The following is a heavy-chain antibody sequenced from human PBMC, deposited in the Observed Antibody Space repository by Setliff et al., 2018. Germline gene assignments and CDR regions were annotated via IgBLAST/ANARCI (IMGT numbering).Heavy chain of an antibody. Sequence: ASVKVSCKASGYTFTSYGISWVRQAPGQGLEWMGWISAYNGNTNYAQKLQGRVTMTTDTSTSTAYMELRSLRSDDTAVYYCARGYSYGPIWGDAFDIWGQGTMVTVSS. J-gene: IGHJ3*02. V-gene: IGHV1-18*01. CDR1: GYTFTSYG. CDR3: ARGYSYGPIWGDAFDI. CDR2: ISAYNGNT. D-gene: IGHD5-18*01.